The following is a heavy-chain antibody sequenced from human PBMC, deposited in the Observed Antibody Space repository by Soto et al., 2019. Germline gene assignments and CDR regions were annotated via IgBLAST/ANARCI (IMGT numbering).Heavy chain of an antibody. CDR3: ARGRQRGSGSYRDYFDS. J-gene: IGHJ4*02. D-gene: IGHD3-10*01. V-gene: IGHV4-34*01. CDR2: INHSGST. CDR1: GGSFSGYY. Sequence: SETLSLTCAIYGGSFSGYYWSWIRQPPGKGLEWIGEINHSGSTNYNPSLKSRVTLSVDTSKNQFSLNLSSVTAADTAVYYCARGRQRGSGSYRDYFDSWGQGSLFTVSS.